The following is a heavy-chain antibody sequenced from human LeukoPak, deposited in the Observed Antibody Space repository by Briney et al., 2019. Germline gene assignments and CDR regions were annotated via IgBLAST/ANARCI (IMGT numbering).Heavy chain of an antibody. D-gene: IGHD5-12*01. V-gene: IGHV4-34*01. CDR1: GGSFSGYY. Sequence: SETLSLTCAVYGGSFSGYYWSWIRQPPGKGLEWIGEINHSGSTYYNPSLKSRVTISVDTSKNQFSLKLSSVTAADTAVYYCAREFIVATIGYWFDPWGQGTLVTVSS. CDR2: INHSGST. CDR3: AREFIVATIGYWFDP. J-gene: IGHJ5*02.